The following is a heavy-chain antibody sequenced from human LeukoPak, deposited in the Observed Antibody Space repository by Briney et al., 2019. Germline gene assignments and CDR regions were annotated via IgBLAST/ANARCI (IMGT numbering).Heavy chain of an antibody. Sequence: GGSLRLSCAASGFTFSSYGMHWVRQAPGKGLEWVAFIRYDGSNKYYADSVKGRFTISRDNSKNTLYLQMNSLRAEDTAVYYCAGGAWDWFDPWGQGTLVTVSS. CDR1: GFTFSSYG. CDR3: AGGAWDWFDP. CDR2: IRYDGSNK. J-gene: IGHJ5*02. D-gene: IGHD1-26*01. V-gene: IGHV3-30*02.